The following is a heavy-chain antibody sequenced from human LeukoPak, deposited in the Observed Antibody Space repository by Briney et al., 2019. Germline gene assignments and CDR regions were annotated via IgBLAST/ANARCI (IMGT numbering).Heavy chain of an antibody. D-gene: IGHD2-8*02. CDR1: GFTFSSYA. CDR3: ARNEPLVDDAFDI. V-gene: IGHV3-21*03. J-gene: IGHJ3*02. Sequence: GGSLRLSCAASGFTFSSYAMSWVRQAPGKGLEWVSSISSSSVYIYYADSVKGRFTISRDNAKNSLCLQMNSLRAEDTAVYYCARNEPLVDDAFDIWGQGTMVTVSS. CDR2: ISSSSVYI.